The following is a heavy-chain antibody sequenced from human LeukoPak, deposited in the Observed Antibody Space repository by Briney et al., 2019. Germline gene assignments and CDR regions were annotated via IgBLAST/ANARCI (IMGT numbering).Heavy chain of an antibody. CDR3: AKSGMVGATTPLDY. D-gene: IGHD1-26*01. J-gene: IGHJ4*02. Sequence: GGSLRLSCAASGFTVSSNYMSWVRQAPGKGLEWVSVIYSGGSTYYADSVKGRFTISRDNSKNTLYLQMNSLRAEDTAVYYCAKSGMVGATTPLDYWGQGTLVTVSS. V-gene: IGHV3-53*01. CDR2: IYSGGST. CDR1: GFTVSSNY.